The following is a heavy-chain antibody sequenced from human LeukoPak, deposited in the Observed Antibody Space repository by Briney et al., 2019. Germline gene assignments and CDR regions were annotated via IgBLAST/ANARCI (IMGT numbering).Heavy chain of an antibody. CDR2: SRGTAYGGTT. J-gene: IGHJ5*02. CDR1: GFVFGEYA. D-gene: IGHD3-10*01. CDR3: TRGVRGEFWFDP. Sequence: GGSLRLSCAGSGFVFGEYAMTWVRQAPGKGLEWIGFSRGTAYGGTTEYAASLRGRFTISRDDSKSIAYLQMNSLTTEDTAVYYCTRGVRGEFWFDPWGQGTLVTVSS. V-gene: IGHV3-49*04.